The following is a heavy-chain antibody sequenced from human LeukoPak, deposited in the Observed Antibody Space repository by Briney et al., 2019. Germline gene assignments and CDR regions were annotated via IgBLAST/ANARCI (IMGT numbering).Heavy chain of an antibody. CDR2: ISGSGGST. CDR3: ARAGPYDAFDI. J-gene: IGHJ3*02. V-gene: IGHV3-23*01. Sequence: PGGSLRLSCAASGFTFSNYAMNWVRQAPGKGLEWVSTISGSGGSTYYADSVKGRFTISRHISKNTLYLQMNSLRAEDTAVYYSARAGPYDAFDIWGQGTMVTVSS. CDR1: GFTFSNYA. D-gene: IGHD1-14*01.